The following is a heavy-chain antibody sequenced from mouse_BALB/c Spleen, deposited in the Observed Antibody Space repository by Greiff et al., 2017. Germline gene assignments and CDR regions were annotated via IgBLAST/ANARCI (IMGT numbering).Heavy chain of an antibody. J-gene: IGHJ3*01. CDR1: GYTFTSYV. Sequence: VQLQQSGPELVKPGASVKMSCKASGYTFTSYVMHWVKQKPGQGLEWIGYINPYNDGTKYNEKFKGKATLTSDKSSSTAYMELSSLTSEDSAVYYCARGGMITNGAWFAYWGQGTLVTVSA. CDR2: INPYNDGT. D-gene: IGHD2-4*01. V-gene: IGHV1-14*01. CDR3: ARGGMITNGAWFAY.